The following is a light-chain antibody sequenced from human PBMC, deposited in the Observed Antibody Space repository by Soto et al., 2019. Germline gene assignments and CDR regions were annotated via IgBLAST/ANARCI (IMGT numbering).Light chain of an antibody. CDR1: QSVSSSY. V-gene: IGKV3-20*01. J-gene: IGKJ4*01. Sequence: EIVLTQSPGTLSLSPGERATLSCRASQSVSSSYLAWYQQKPGQAPRLLIYGASSRATGIPDRFSGSGSGTEFTLTISRLEPEAFAVYYCHQYDSSTLTFGGGTMVEIK. CDR2: GAS. CDR3: HQYDSSTLT.